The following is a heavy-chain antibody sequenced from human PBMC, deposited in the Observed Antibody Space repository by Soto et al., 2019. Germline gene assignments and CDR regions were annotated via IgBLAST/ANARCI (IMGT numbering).Heavy chain of an antibody. J-gene: IGHJ6*02. V-gene: IGHV3-43D*04. CDR3: ANGAPVTTHYQYYGMDV. D-gene: IGHD4-17*01. CDR1: LFTFDDFA. CDR2: VNLDGDNT. Sequence: GGSLRRSCAASLFTFDDFALCCVRQFPWNGLEWISLVNLDGDNTFYADSVKGRFIISRDNSKNSVYLQMNSLRSDDSAIYYCANGAPVTTHYQYYGMDVWGRGTAVTFSS.